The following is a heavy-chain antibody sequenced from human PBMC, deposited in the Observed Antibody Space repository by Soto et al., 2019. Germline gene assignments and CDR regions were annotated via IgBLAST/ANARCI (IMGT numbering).Heavy chain of an antibody. CDR3: ARHPGVVWNYVDY. V-gene: IGHV5-10-1*01. D-gene: IGHD2-15*01. J-gene: IGHJ4*02. CDR2: IDPSDSYT. Sequence: PGESLKISCKGSGYSFTSYWISWVRQMPGKGLEWMGRIDPSDSYTNYSPSFQGHVTISADKSISTAYLQWSSLKASDTAMYYCARHPGVVWNYVDYWGQGTLVTVSS. CDR1: GYSFTSYW.